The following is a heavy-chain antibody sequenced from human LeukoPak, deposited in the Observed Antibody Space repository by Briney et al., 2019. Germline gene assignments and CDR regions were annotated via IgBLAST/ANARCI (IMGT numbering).Heavy chain of an antibody. CDR3: AKGGTIDPDAFDI. CDR2: IWNDGSVK. J-gene: IGHJ3*02. CDR1: GFTFSNYG. V-gene: IGHV3-30*02. Sequence: PGGSLRLSCAASGFTFSNYGMHWVRQAPGEGLEWVAFIWNDGSVKYYADSVKGRFTISRDNSKNTLYLQMNSLRAEDTAVYYCAKGGTIDPDAFDIWGQGTMVTVSS. D-gene: IGHD1-26*01.